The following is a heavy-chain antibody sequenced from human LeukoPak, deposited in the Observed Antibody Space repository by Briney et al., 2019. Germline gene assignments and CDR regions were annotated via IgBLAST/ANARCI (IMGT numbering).Heavy chain of an antibody. CDR2: IGAGGAST. Sequence: PGGSLRLSCAASGFTFSSYAMSWVRQAPGKGLEWGSVIGAGGASTCYADSVKGRFTISRDNSKNMLHLQINRLRAEDTPVYYCPKRHSRGPLAYWGQGPLVTVPS. J-gene: IGHJ4*02. V-gene: IGHV3-23*01. CDR3: PKRHSRGPLAY. CDR1: GFTFSSYA. D-gene: IGHD6-19*01.